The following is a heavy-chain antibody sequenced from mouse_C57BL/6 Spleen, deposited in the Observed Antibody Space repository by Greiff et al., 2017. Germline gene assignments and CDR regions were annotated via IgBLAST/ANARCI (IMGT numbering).Heavy chain of an antibody. D-gene: IGHD1-1*01. J-gene: IGHJ4*01. V-gene: IGHV2-9-1*01. CDR2: IWTGGGT. CDR3: ARNDYYGSSYPYYYAMDY. Sequence: VQLQESGPGLVAPSQSLSITCTVSGFSLTSYAISWVRQPPGKGLEWLGVIWTGGGTNYNSALKSRLSISKDNSKSQVFLKMNSLQTDDTARYYCARNDYYGSSYPYYYAMDYWGQGTSVTVSS. CDR1: GFSLTSYA.